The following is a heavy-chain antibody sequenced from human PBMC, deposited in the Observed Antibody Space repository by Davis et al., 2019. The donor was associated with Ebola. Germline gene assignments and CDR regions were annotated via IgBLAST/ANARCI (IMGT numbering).Heavy chain of an antibody. D-gene: IGHD1-14*01. J-gene: IGHJ4*02. Sequence: SLKISCVCSGFTFKNFAMHWVRQAPGKGLEWVSGITWKSNSIGYADFVKGRFTISRDNAKNSLYLQMNRLRPEDTALYYCAKGVGQPGPFDYWGQGTLV. CDR3: AKGVGQPGPFDY. V-gene: IGHV3-9*01. CDR1: GFTFKNFA. CDR2: ITWKSNSI.